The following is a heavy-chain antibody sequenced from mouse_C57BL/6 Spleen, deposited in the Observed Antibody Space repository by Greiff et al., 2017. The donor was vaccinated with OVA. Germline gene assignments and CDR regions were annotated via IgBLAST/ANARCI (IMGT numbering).Heavy chain of an antibody. CDR1: GYTFTSYD. D-gene: IGHD1-1*01. CDR3: AREDHYGSSYGYFDV. CDR2: IYPRDGST. Sequence: VKLQESGPELVKPGASVKLSCKASGYTFTSYDINWVKQRPGQGLEWIGWIYPRDGSTKYNEKFKGKATLTVDTSSSTAYMELHSLTSEDSAVYFCAREDHYGSSYGYFDVWGTGTTVTVSS. J-gene: IGHJ1*03. V-gene: IGHV1-85*01.